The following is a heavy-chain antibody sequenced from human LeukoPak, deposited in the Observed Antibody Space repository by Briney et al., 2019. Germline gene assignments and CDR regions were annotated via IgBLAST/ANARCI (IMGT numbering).Heavy chain of an antibody. CDR2: ISYDGSNK. Sequence: PGRSLRLSCAASGFTFSSYAMHWVRQAPGKGLEWVAVISYDGSNKYYADSVKGRFTISRDNSKNTLYLQMNSLRAEDTAVYYCARIHPAGYSSSWLDYWGQGTLVTVSS. CDR3: ARIHPAGYSSSWLDY. CDR1: GFTFSSYA. V-gene: IGHV3-30*04. D-gene: IGHD6-13*01. J-gene: IGHJ4*02.